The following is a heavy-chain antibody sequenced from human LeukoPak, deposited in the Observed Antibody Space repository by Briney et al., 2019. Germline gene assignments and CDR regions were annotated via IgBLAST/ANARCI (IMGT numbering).Heavy chain of an antibody. CDR3: ASFDSSGYYLDY. V-gene: IGHV4-39*01. J-gene: IGHJ4*02. CDR2: IFYSGST. CDR1: GGSISSSSYY. Sequence: PSKTLSLTCTVSGGSISSSSYYWGWIRQPPGKGLEWIGSIFYSGSTYYNPSLKSRVTISVDPSKNQFSLKLSSVTAADTAVYYCASFDSSGYYLDYWGQGTLVTVSS. D-gene: IGHD3-22*01.